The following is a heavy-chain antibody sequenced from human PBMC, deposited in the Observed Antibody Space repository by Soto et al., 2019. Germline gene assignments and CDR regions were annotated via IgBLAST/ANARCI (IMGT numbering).Heavy chain of an antibody. CDR3: ARHHGSPGSYFGLDV. CDR1: GYSFTSYW. V-gene: IGHV5-51*01. J-gene: IGHJ6*02. D-gene: IGHD6-13*01. CDR2: IYPGDSDT. Sequence: GESLKISCKGSGYSFTSYWINWVRQMPGKGLEWMGIIYPGDSDTRYSPSFQGQVTISADKSIDTAYLRWRSLKASDTAVYYCARHHGSPGSYFGLDVWGQGTTVTVSS.